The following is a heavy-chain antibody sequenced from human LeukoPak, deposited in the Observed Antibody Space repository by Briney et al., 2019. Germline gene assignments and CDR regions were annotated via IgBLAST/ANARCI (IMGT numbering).Heavy chain of an antibody. CDR3: AREFSSWSQNDAFDI. J-gene: IGHJ3*02. D-gene: IGHD6-13*01. Sequence: GGSLRLSCAASGFSFSISTMNWVRQAPGKGLEWVSYIRSSSSISYADSVKGRFTISRDNARNSLYLQMNSLRVEDTAVYYCAREFSSWSQNDAFDIWGQGTMVTVSS. CDR2: IRSSSSI. CDR1: GFSFSIST. V-gene: IGHV3-48*04.